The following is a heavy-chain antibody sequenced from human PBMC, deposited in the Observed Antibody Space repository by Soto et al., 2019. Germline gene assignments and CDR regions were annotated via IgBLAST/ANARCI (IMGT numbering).Heavy chain of an antibody. CDR1: GYTFTGHY. CDR3: AREPMVRAAHGFDI. Sequence: QVQLVQSGAEVKKPGASVKVSCKASGYTFTGHYMHWVRQAPGQGLEWMGWINPNSVGTNYAQKFQGRVTMPRATSISTAYMELSRLRSDDTAVYYCAREPMVRAAHGFDIWGQGTMVTVSS. J-gene: IGHJ3*02. V-gene: IGHV1-2*02. D-gene: IGHD3-10*01. CDR2: INPNSVGT.